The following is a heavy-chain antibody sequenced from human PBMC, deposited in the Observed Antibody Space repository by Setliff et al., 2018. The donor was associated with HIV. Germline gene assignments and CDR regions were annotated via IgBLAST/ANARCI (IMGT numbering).Heavy chain of an antibody. V-gene: IGHV3-23*01. J-gene: IGHJ6*02. Sequence: PGGSLRLSCAASGFTFSSYAMSWVRQAPGKGLEWVSAISGSGGSTYYADSVKGRFTISRDNSKNTLYLQMNSLRVEDTAVYYCARILGASYYYAMDVWGQGTTVTVSS. D-gene: IGHD1-26*01. CDR2: ISGSGGST. CDR1: GFTFSSYA. CDR3: ARILGASYYYAMDV.